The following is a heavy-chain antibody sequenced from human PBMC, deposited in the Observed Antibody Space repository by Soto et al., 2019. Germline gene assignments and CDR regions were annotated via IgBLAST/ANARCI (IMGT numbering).Heavy chain of an antibody. J-gene: IGHJ6*02. V-gene: IGHV3-43*01. CDR1: GFTFDDYT. CDR2: INWDGGDT. Sequence: EVQLVESGGVVVQPGGSLRLSCAASGFTFDDYTMHWVRQAPGKGLEWVSLINWDGGDTYYADSVKGRFTISRDNSKNSHYQQMNSLTTEDTALYYCSKDKPKYYGMDAWGHGTTVTVSS. CDR3: SKDKPKYYGMDA.